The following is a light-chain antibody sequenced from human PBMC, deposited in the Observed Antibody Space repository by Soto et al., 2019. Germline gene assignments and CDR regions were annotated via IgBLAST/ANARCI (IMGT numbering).Light chain of an antibody. CDR2: GAS. J-gene: IGKJ1*01. Sequence: DIQMTQSPPTLSASVGDRVTITCRASQSIRHYLAWYQQMPGKAPKLLIYGASTLQSGVPSRFSGSGSGTEFTLTISSLQPDDFGTYFCQLHNRDSQTFGQGTKVDIK. CDR1: QSIRHY. V-gene: IGKV1-5*01. CDR3: QLHNRDSQT.